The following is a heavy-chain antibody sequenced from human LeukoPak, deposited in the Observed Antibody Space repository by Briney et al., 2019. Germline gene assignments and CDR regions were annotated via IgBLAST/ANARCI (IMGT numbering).Heavy chain of an antibody. CDR1: GGSFSGYY. D-gene: IGHD3-10*01. Sequence: SETLSLTCAVYGGSFSGYYWSWIRQPPGKGLEWIGEINHSGSTNYNPSLKIRVTISVDTSKNQFSLKLSSVTAADTAVYYCAREEPDYYGSGSHRDYWGQGTLVTVSS. J-gene: IGHJ4*02. CDR2: INHSGST. V-gene: IGHV4-34*01. CDR3: AREEPDYYGSGSHRDY.